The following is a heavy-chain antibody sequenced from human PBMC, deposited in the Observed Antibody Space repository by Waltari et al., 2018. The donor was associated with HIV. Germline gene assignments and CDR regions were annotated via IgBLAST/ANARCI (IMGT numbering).Heavy chain of an antibody. CDR2: TYYSGRT. CDR3: ARVIAAAGLRFDS. V-gene: IGHV4-61*01. D-gene: IGHD6-13*01. Sequence: QVQLQESGPGLVKPSETLSLTCTVSGDAVSSGSFYWSWMRQPPGNGLEWLGNTYYSGRTSYNPSLKSRVTISIDASKNQFSLKLRSVTAADTAVYYCARVIAAAGLRFDSWGQGTLVTVSS. CDR1: GDAVSSGSFY. J-gene: IGHJ4*02.